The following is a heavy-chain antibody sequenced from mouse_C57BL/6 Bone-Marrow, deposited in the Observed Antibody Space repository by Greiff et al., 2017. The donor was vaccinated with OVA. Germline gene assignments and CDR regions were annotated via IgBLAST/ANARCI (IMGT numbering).Heavy chain of an antibody. CDR3: ARGSYYYGSPFAY. J-gene: IGHJ3*01. CDR1: GYTFTDYY. V-gene: IGHV1-26*01. D-gene: IGHD1-1*01. Sequence: EVQLQQSGPELVKPGASVKISCKASGYTFTDYYMNWVKQSHGKSLEWIGDINPNNGGTSYNQKFKGKATLTVDKSSSTAYMELRSLTSEDSAFYYCARGSYYYGSPFAYWGQGTLVTVSA. CDR2: INPNNGGT.